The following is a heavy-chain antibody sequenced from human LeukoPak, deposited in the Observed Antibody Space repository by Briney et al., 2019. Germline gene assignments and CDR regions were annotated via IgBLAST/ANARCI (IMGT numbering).Heavy chain of an antibody. CDR3: ARRQYSRGYPQF. V-gene: IGHV1-69*04. D-gene: IGHD1-26*01. J-gene: IGHJ4*02. CDR2: IIPILGLA. CDR1: GGTFINYA. Sequence: SVKVSCKASGGTFINYAISWVRQAPGQGLEWMGRIIPILGLANYAQKFQGRVTITADKSTSTAYMELSSLRSEDTAVFYCARRQYSRGYPQFWGQGTLVTVSS.